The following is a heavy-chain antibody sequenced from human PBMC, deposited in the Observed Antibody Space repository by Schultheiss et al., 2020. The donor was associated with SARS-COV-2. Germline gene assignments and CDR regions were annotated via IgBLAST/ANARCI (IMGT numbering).Heavy chain of an antibody. CDR1: GGSFSGYY. D-gene: IGHD1-26*01. CDR2: INHSGST. Sequence: SETLSLTCAVYGGSFSGYYWSWIRQPPGKGLEWIGEINHSGSTNYNPSLKSRVTISVDTSKSQFSLKLSSVTAADTAVYYCARAPGATHYGMDVWGQGTTVTVS. J-gene: IGHJ6*02. V-gene: IGHV4-34*01. CDR3: ARAPGATHYGMDV.